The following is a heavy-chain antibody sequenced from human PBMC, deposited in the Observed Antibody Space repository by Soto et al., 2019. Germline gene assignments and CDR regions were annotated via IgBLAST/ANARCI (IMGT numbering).Heavy chain of an antibody. CDR3: AAGVMVRGVIIRHEYYYYYGMDV. Sequence: ASVKVSCKASGYTFTSYGISWVRQAPGQGLEWMGWISAYNGNTNYAQKFQERVTITRDMSTSTAYMELSSLRSEDTAVYYCAAGVMVRGVIIRHEYYYYYGMDVWGQGTTVTVSS. V-gene: IGHV1-18*01. CDR1: GYTFTSYG. J-gene: IGHJ6*02. CDR2: ISAYNGNT. D-gene: IGHD3-10*01.